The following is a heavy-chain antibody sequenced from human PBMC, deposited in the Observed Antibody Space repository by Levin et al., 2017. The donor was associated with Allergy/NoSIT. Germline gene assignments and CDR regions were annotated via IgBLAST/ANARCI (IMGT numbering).Heavy chain of an antibody. CDR1: GFTFSSYE. CDR2: ISSPGSTK. Sequence: AGGSLRLSCAASGFTFSSYEMNWVRQAPGKGLEWVSYISSPGSTKYYADSVKGRFTISRDNAKNSLYLQMTSLRVEDTAVYYCAGDAAYAEVGYWGQGTLVTVSS. CDR3: AGDAAYAEVGY. D-gene: IGHD1-26*01. V-gene: IGHV3-48*03. J-gene: IGHJ4*02.